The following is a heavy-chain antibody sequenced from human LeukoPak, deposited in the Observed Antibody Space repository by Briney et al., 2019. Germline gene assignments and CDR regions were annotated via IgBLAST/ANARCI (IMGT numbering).Heavy chain of an antibody. CDR3: ARDGDSSGYYWFDP. Sequence: SETLSLTCTVSGGSIGSYYWSWIRQPAGKGLEWIGRIYTSGSTNYNPSLKSRVTMSVDTSKNQFSLKLSSVTAADTAVYYCARDGDSSGYYWFDPWGQGTLVTVSS. J-gene: IGHJ5*02. CDR2: IYTSGST. V-gene: IGHV4-4*07. D-gene: IGHD3-22*01. CDR1: GGSIGSYY.